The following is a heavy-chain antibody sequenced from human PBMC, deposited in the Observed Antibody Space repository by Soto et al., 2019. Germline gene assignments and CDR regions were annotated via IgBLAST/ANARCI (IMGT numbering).Heavy chain of an antibody. D-gene: IGHD3-16*01. CDR2: ISTYTGNT. CDR1: GYIFVNYG. CDR3: VTVDNYVTPTPQDV. Sequence: QVQLVQSGDEVKKPGASVKVSCKASGYIFVNYGIAWVRQAPGQGLEWMGGISTYTGNTHSATKDKGRLTMNTNTSTSTAYMNLGSLTSVDTAVYYCVTVDNYVTPTPQDVWGQGTTVTVSS. J-gene: IGHJ6*02. V-gene: IGHV1-18*01.